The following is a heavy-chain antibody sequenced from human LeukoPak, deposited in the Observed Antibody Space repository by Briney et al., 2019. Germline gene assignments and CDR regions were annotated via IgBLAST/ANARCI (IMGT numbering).Heavy chain of an antibody. D-gene: IGHD3-10*01. Sequence: PGGSLRLSCGASGFTFTTYGMHWVRQAPGKGLEWVAFIRYDGSDKYYADSVKGRFTISRDNSKNTLYLQMNSLRAEDTAVYYCAKDPSRYGSGSYYTLGWFDPWGQGTLVTVYS. J-gene: IGHJ5*02. CDR3: AKDPSRYGSGSYYTLGWFDP. CDR2: IRYDGSDK. CDR1: GFTFTTYG. V-gene: IGHV3-30*02.